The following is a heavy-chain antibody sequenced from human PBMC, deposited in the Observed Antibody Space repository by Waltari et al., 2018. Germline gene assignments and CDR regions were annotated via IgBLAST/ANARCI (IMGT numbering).Heavy chain of an antibody. CDR2: IYHSGST. CDR3: ARLPPSPGRGVADY. Sequence: QVQLQESGPGLVKPSATLSLTCAVSGYSLSSGYYWGWIRQPPGKGLEWIGSIYHSGSTYYNPSLKSRVTISVDTSKNQFSLKLSSVTAADTAVYYCARLPPSPGRGVADYWGQGTLVTVSS. J-gene: IGHJ4*02. D-gene: IGHD2-15*01. CDR1: GYSLSSGYY. V-gene: IGHV4-38-2*01.